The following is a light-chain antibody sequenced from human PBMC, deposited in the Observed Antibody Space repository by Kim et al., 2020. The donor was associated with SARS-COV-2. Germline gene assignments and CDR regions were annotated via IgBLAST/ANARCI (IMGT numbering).Light chain of an antibody. V-gene: IGKV1-33*01. CDR3: QQYDNYPWT. J-gene: IGKJ1*01. CDR1: HDINKF. CDR2: DAS. Sequence: DIQMTQSPSSLSASVGDGITITCQASHDINKFLNWYQQKPGKGPKLLIYDASNLETGVPSRFSGSGSGTDLTFSISNLQPEDLATYYCQQYDNYPWTFGQGTKVDIK.